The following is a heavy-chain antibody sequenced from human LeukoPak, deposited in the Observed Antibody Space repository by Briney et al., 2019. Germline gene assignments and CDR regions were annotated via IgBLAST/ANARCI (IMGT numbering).Heavy chain of an antibody. J-gene: IGHJ5*02. V-gene: IGHV4-4*07. CDR3: ARDSGTTGEVKFDP. Sequence: SETLSLTCTVSGGSINSYWSWIRQPAGKGLEWIGRISGSGTITYNPALQSRLSISIDTSKNQFSLKPMSVTAADTAVYYCARDSGTTGEVKFDPWGQGTLVTVSS. D-gene: IGHD3-10*01. CDR2: ISGSGTI. CDR1: GGSINSY.